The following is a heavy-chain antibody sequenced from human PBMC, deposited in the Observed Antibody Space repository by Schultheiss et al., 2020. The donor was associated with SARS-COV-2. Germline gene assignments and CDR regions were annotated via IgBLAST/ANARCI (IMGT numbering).Heavy chain of an antibody. CDR2: IYPGDSDT. CDR1: GYSFTSYW. Sequence: GGSLRLSCKGSGYSFTSYWIGWVRQMPGKGLEWMGIIYPGDSDTRYSPSFQGQVTISADKSITTAYLHWSSLKASDTAMYYCARRHDSGSGSYSMDVWGQGTTVTVSS. D-gene: IGHD3-10*01. J-gene: IGHJ6*02. CDR3: ARRHDSGSGSYSMDV. V-gene: IGHV5-51*01.